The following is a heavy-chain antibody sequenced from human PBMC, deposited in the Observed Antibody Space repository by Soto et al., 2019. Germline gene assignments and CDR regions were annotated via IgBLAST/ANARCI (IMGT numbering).Heavy chain of an antibody. Sequence: ASVKVSCKASGYTFPSYGISWVRQAPGQWIEWMGWISGYTGNTNYAQKVQGRVTLTTDTSTSTAYMELTSLTPDDTAVYYCARDELWSGSYLGRFNLFAPCGKGTLVPVYS. V-gene: IGHV1-18*01. D-gene: IGHD3-10*02. J-gene: IGHJ5*02. CDR1: GYTFPSYG. CDR2: ISGYTGNT. CDR3: ARDELWSGSYLGRFNLFAP.